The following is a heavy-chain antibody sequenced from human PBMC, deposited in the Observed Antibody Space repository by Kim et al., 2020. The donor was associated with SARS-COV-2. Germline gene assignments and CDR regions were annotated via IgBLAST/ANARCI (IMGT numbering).Heavy chain of an antibody. CDR3: ARHVDQCSTSCYYFDY. D-gene: IGHD2-2*01. Sequence: KFQGRVTITADESTSTAYMELSSLRSEDTAVYYCARHVDQCSTSCYYFDYWGQGTLVTVSS. J-gene: IGHJ4*02. V-gene: IGHV1-69*01.